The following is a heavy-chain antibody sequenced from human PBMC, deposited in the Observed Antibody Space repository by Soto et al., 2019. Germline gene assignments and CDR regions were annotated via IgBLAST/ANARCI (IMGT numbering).Heavy chain of an antibody. J-gene: IGHJ5*02. CDR1: GVSISLGGYY. V-gene: IGHV4-31*03. Sequence: QLQLQESGPGLVKPSQPLSLTCNVSGVSISLGGYYWSWIRQHPGKGLEWIGHIYFSGSTYYSPTLKRRVTMSMDESNNQFSLRLNSVTAADSAVYFCARRGSSGNAWSQGTLVTVSS. D-gene: IGHD6-6*01. CDR2: IYFSGST. CDR3: ARRGSSGNA.